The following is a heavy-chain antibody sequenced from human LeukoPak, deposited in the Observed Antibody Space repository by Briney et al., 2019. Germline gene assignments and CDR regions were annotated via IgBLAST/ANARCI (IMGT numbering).Heavy chain of an antibody. CDR3: FRGAADY. D-gene: IGHD3-10*01. CDR1: GFTFSRYA. Sequence: GGSLRLSCATSGFTFSRYAMSWVRQAPGKGLEWVASISGRGGTAYYADSVKGRLTISRDNSKNTLFLQMNSLRAEDTAVYYCFRGAADYWGQGTLVTVSS. CDR2: ISGRGGTA. V-gene: IGHV3-23*01. J-gene: IGHJ4*02.